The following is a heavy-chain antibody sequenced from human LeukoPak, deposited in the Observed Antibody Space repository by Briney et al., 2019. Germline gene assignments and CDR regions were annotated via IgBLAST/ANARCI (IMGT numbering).Heavy chain of an antibody. J-gene: IGHJ4*02. V-gene: IGHV3-23*01. CDR3: AKVHSGSRYNYYFDY. Sequence: GGSLRLSCAASGFTFSSYAMSWVRQAPGKGLEWVSAISGSGGSTYYADSVKGRFTISRDNSKNTLYLQMNSLRAEDTAVYYCAKVHSGSRYNYYFDYWGQGTLVTVSS. CDR2: ISGSGGST. CDR1: GFTFSSYA. D-gene: IGHD1-26*01.